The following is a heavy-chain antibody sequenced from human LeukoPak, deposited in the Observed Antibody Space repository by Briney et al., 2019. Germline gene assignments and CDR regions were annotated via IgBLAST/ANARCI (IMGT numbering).Heavy chain of an antibody. V-gene: IGHV3-48*03. CDR1: GFTFSSYE. CDR3: ASDRPLWFGELLDPPYYYYGMDV. CDR2: ISSSGSTI. Sequence: PGGSLRLSCAASGFTFSSYEMNWVRQAPGKGLEWVSCISSSGSTIYYADSVKGRFTISRDNAKNSLYLQMNSLRAEDTAVYYCASDRPLWFGELLDPPYYYYGMDVWGQGTTVTVSS. J-gene: IGHJ6*02. D-gene: IGHD3-10*01.